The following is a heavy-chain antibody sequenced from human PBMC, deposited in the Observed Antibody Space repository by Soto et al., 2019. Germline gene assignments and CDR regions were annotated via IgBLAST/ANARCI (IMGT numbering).Heavy chain of an antibody. Sequence: ASVKVSCKASGYTFTGYYMHWVRQAPGQGLEWMGWINPNSGGTNYAQKFQGRVTMTRDASISTAYMELSRLRSDDTAVYYCARGSGVGSGYGMDVWGQGTTVTVSS. D-gene: IGHD6-25*01. V-gene: IGHV1-2*02. J-gene: IGHJ6*02. CDR1: GYTFTGYY. CDR2: INPNSGGT. CDR3: ARGSGVGSGYGMDV.